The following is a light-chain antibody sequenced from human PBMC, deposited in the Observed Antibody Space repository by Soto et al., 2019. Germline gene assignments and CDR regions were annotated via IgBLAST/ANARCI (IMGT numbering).Light chain of an antibody. V-gene: IGKV1-39*01. J-gene: IGKJ1*01. Sequence: DVQMTQSPSSLSASVGDRVTIPCRKSQTIDRYVNWYQQKPGRAPKLLIYAASSLQSGVPSRFSGSGSGTDFTLTISSLQPEDFAIYYCQQSYSTPTWTFGQGTKVDVK. CDR3: QQSYSTPTWT. CDR1: QTIDRY. CDR2: AAS.